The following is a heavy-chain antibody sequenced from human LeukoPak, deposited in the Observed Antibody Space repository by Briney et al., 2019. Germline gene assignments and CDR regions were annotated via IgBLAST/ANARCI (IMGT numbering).Heavy chain of an antibody. J-gene: IGHJ4*02. CDR2: ISGSGGST. Sequence: PGGSLRLSCAASGFTFSSYAMSWVRQAPGKGLEWVSTISGSGGSTYYADSVKGRFTISRDNSKNTLYLQMNSLRPEDTAVYFCANRGVIDFLTGYHYYFDYWGQGTLVIVSS. D-gene: IGHD3-9*01. V-gene: IGHV3-23*01. CDR3: ANRGVIDFLTGYHYYFDY. CDR1: GFTFSSYA.